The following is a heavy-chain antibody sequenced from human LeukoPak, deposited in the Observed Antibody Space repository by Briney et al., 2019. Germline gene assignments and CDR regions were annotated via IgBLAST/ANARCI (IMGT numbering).Heavy chain of an antibody. CDR1: GGSISSSSYY. D-gene: IGHD4-11*01. CDR3: ARQKDDYSNRRDDY. Sequence: SETLSLTCTVSGGSISSSSYYCGWIRQPPGKGLEWIGSIYYSGSTYYNPSLKSRVTISVDTSKNQFSLKLSSVTAADTAVYYCARQKDDYSNRRDDYWGQGTLVTVSS. V-gene: IGHV4-39*01. CDR2: IYYSGST. J-gene: IGHJ4*02.